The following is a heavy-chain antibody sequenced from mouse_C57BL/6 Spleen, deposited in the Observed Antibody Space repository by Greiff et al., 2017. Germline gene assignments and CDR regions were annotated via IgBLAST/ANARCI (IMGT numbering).Heavy chain of an antibody. CDR1: GYAFSSYW. D-gene: IGHD1-1*01. Sequence: QVQLQQSGAELVKPGASVKISCKASGYAFSSYWMNWVKQRPGKGLEWIGQIYPGDGDTNYNGKFKGKATLTADKSSSTAYMQLSSLTSEDSAVYFCARGPTVVATDWYCDVWGTGTTVTVSS. J-gene: IGHJ1*03. V-gene: IGHV1-80*01. CDR3: ARGPTVVATDWYCDV. CDR2: IYPGDGDT.